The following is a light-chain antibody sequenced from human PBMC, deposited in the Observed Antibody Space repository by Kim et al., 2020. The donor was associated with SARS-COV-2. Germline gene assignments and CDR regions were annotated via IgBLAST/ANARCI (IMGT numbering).Light chain of an antibody. CDR3: QACDSNTAV. CDR1: TLGDKY. V-gene: IGLV3-1*01. CDR2: QDS. Sequence: SYELTQPPSVSVSPGQTASITCSGDTLGDKYACWYQQKPGQSPVLVIYQDSKRPSGIPERFSGSNSGTTATLTISGTQAMDEADYYCQACDSNTAVFGGGTKLTVL. J-gene: IGLJ3*02.